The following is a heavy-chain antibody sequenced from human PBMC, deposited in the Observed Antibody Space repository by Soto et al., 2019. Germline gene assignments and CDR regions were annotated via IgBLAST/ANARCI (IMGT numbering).Heavy chain of an antibody. D-gene: IGHD6-19*01. V-gene: IGHV1-3*01. CDR2: INAGNGNT. CDR1: GYTFTSYA. Sequence: ASVKVSCKASGYTFTSYAMHWVRQAPGQRLEWMGWINAGNGNTKYSQKFQGRVTITRDTSASTAYMELSSLRSEDTAVYYCARDPWLDEAFDYCVQGTMVTVSS. CDR3: ARDPWLDEAFDY. J-gene: IGHJ4*02.